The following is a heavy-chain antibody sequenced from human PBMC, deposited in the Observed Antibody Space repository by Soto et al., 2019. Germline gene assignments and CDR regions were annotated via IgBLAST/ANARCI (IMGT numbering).Heavy chain of an antibody. V-gene: IGHV4-39*01. CDR3: ARPTPFYGGPPGVVDP. CDR1: GGSISSSSYY. D-gene: IGHD4-17*01. Sequence: QLQLQESGPGLVKPSETLSLTCTVSGGSISSSSYYWGWIRQPPGKGLEWIGSIYYSGSTYYNPSLKSRVTISVDTSKNQFSLKLSSVTAADTAVYYCARPTPFYGGPPGVVDPWGQGTLVTVSS. CDR2: IYYSGST. J-gene: IGHJ5*02.